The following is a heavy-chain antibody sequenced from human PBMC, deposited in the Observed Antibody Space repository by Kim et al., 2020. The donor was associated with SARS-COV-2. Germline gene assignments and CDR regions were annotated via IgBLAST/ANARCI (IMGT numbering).Heavy chain of an antibody. Sequence: SETLSLTCTVSGGSISSGGYYWSWIRQHPGKGLEWIGYIYYSGSTYYNPSLKSRVTISVDTSKNQFSLKLSSVTAADTAVYYCARVDYGGNTMEVMDVWGQGTTVTVSS. CDR1: GGSISSGGYY. V-gene: IGHV4-31*03. J-gene: IGHJ6*02. CDR2: IYYSGST. D-gene: IGHD4-17*01. CDR3: ARVDYGGNTMEVMDV.